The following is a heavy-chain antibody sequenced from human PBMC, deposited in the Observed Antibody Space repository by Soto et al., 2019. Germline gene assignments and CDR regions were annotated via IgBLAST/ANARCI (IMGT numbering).Heavy chain of an antibody. CDR3: ARDGGMSIAAADPNWFDP. CDR1: GLTFSSGS. J-gene: IGHJ5*02. D-gene: IGHD6-13*01. V-gene: IGHV3-21*01. Sequence: GGCLRRSCAASGLTFSSGSMSWVRQAPGKGLEWVSSISSSSYIYYADSVKGRFTISRDNAKNSLYLQMNSLRAEDTAVYYCARDGGMSIAAADPNWFDPWGQGTLVTVSS. CDR2: ISSSSYI.